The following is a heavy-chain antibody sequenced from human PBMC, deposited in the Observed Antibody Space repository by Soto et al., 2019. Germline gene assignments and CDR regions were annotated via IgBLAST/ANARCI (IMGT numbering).Heavy chain of an antibody. CDR1: GFTFSSCA. J-gene: IGHJ5*02. V-gene: IGHV3-23*01. D-gene: IGHD2-21*01. Sequence: EVQLLESGGGLVQPGGSLRLSCAASGFTFSSCAMTWVRQAPGKGLEWVSAIGGSGGSTYYADSVKGRFTISRDNSKNTLYLQMNSLIAEDTAVYYCATSLVVIAWFDPWGQGTLVTVSS. CDR2: IGGSGGST. CDR3: ATSLVVIAWFDP.